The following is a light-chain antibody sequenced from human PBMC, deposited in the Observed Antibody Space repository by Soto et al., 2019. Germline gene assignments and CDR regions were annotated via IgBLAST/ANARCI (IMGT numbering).Light chain of an antibody. CDR1: QSVSSNY. CDR3: HQYGSSPQT. Sequence: EIVLTQSPGTLSLSPGERATLSCRASQSVSSNYLAWYQQKLGQAPRLLIFGASSRATGIPDRFSGSGSGTDFTLTITRLEPEDFAVYYCHQYGSSPQTFGPGAKLEI. J-gene: IGKJ2*01. V-gene: IGKV3-20*01. CDR2: GAS.